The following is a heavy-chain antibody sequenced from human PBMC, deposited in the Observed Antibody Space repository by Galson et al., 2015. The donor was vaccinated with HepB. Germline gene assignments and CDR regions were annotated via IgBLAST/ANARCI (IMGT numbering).Heavy chain of an antibody. CDR1: GYSFTSYW. CDR3: ARHFSSSWHDVYYYMDV. CDR2: IYPGDSDT. V-gene: IGHV5-51*01. Sequence: QSGAEVKKPGESLKISCKGSGYSFTSYWIGWVRQMPGKGLEWMGIIYPGDSDTRYSPSFQGQVTISADKSISTAYLQWSSLKASDTAMYYCARHFSSSWHDVYYYMDVWGKGTTVTVSS. J-gene: IGHJ6*03. D-gene: IGHD6-13*01.